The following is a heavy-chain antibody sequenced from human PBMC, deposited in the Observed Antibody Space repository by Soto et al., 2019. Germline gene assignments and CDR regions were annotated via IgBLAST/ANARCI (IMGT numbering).Heavy chain of an antibody. CDR3: TAGRDASKNGY. D-gene: IGHD1-1*01. CDR1: GDSISSGGHN. V-gene: IGHV4-31*03. J-gene: IGHJ4*02. Sequence: QVQLQESGPGLVEPSQTLSLTCTVSGDSISSGGHNWSWIRQYPGKGLEWIGFIHYSGSTSYNPSLKSRVIISVDMSRNQFSLRLSSVTAADTAVYYCTAGRDASKNGYWGQGTLVTVSS. CDR2: IHYSGST.